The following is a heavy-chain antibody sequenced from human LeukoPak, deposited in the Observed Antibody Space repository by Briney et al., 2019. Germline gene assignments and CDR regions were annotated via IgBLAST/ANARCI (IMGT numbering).Heavy chain of an antibody. CDR1: GCTFSNYD. V-gene: IGHV3-30*02. J-gene: IGHJ4*02. CDR2: TQFDGSKR. CDR3: AKKGGGCDISGAYFDH. D-gene: IGHD5-12*01. Sequence: PGGSLSLTCAASGCTFSNYDMHWVRQAPGKGLEWVASTQFDGSKRFHADSVNGRFTAFRDNSNNTVHMQINNPRADDTAVYYFAKKGGGCDISGAYFDHWGQGTLVAVSS.